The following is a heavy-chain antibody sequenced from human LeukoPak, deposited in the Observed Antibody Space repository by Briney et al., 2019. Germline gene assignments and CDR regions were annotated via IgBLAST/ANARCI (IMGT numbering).Heavy chain of an antibody. Sequence: SQTLSLTCTVSGGAISSGGYYWSWIRQHPEKGPEWIGHMFYSGGTYYNPSLKSRVSMSVDTSQNHFSLKLTSDTAADTAVYYCARGDPLRYWGQGIRVTVSS. CDR1: GGAISSGGYY. CDR2: MFYSGGT. V-gene: IGHV4-31*03. CDR3: ARGDPLRY. D-gene: IGHD3-16*02. J-gene: IGHJ4*02.